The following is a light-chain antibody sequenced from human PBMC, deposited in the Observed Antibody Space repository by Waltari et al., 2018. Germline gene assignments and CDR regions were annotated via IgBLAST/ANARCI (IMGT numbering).Light chain of an antibody. Sequence: DIQMTQSPSTLSASVGDRVTITCRASQSINSWVACYQQKPGKAPKLLTYKASSLQTGVPSRFSGSGSGTEFTLTISSLQPDDFATYFCLQYDIYWAFGQGTKVEVK. CDR1: QSINSW. CDR2: KAS. J-gene: IGKJ1*01. CDR3: LQYDIYWA. V-gene: IGKV1-5*03.